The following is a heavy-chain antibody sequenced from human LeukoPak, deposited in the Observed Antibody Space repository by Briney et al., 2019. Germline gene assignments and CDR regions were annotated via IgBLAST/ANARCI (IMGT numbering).Heavy chain of an antibody. D-gene: IGHD5-18*01. CDR1: GFAFSSYW. CDR3: ARAVTSMDGY. Sequence: GGSLRLPCAASGFAFSSYWMTWVRQAPGKGLEWVASLNEDGSKRSYVGSVKGRFTISRDNAQNSVFLQMNSLTAEDTAVYYCARAVTSMDGYWGQGTLVTVSS. J-gene: IGHJ4*02. CDR2: LNEDGSKR. V-gene: IGHV3-7*03.